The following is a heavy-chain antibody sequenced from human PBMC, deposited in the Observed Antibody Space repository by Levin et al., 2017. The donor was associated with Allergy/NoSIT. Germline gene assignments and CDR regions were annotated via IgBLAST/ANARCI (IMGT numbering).Heavy chain of an antibody. CDR1: GGSISSGDYY. D-gene: IGHD6-19*01. CDR3: ARESGWSKTVDY. V-gene: IGHV4-30-4*01. Sequence: SETLSLTCTVSGGSISSGDYYWSWIRQPPGKGLEWIGYIHYSGCPNYNPSLRSRVTISVDTYKNQSSLKLNSVTAADTAVYDCARESGWSKTVDYWGQGTLVTVYS. J-gene: IGHJ4*02. CDR2: IHYSGCP.